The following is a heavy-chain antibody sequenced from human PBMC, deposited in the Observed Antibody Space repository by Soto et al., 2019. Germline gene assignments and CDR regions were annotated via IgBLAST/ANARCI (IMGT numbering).Heavy chain of an antibody. Sequence: GGSLRLSCAASGFTFSSYAMSWVRQAPGKGLEWVSAISASGGSTYYTDSVKGRFTISRDKSKNTLYLQMNSLRAEDTAVYYCAKTGKDDGDYSYYYYYMDVWGKGATVTV. D-gene: IGHD4-17*01. V-gene: IGHV3-23*01. CDR1: GFTFSSYA. CDR2: ISASGGST. CDR3: AKTGKDDGDYSYYYYYMDV. J-gene: IGHJ6*03.